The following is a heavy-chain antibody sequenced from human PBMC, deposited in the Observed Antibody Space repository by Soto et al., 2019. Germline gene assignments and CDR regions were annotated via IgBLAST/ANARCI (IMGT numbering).Heavy chain of an antibody. Sequence: GGSLRLSCSASGFTFSSYAMHWVRQAPGKGLEWVAVIPYDGSNKYYADSVKGRFTISRDNSKNTLYLQMNSLRAEDTAVYYCARDQDIVVVPAANLYDYWGQGTLVTVSS. V-gene: IGHV3-30-3*01. CDR3: ARDQDIVVVPAANLYDY. CDR1: GFTFSSYA. CDR2: IPYDGSNK. D-gene: IGHD2-2*01. J-gene: IGHJ4*02.